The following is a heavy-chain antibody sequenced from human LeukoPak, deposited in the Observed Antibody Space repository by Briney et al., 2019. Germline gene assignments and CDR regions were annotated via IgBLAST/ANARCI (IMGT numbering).Heavy chain of an antibody. Sequence: PGGSLRLSCTASGFTFSGYEMTWVRQAPGKGLEWMSYISVNGGAMHYADPVRGRFTTSRDDAKNSLYLHMNSLRVEDTAIYYCARKTDRLGAVGRDRYFDLWGRGTLITVSS. CDR1: GFTFSGYE. D-gene: IGHD6-13*01. V-gene: IGHV3-48*03. J-gene: IGHJ2*01. CDR3: ARKTDRLGAVGRDRYFDL. CDR2: ISVNGGAM.